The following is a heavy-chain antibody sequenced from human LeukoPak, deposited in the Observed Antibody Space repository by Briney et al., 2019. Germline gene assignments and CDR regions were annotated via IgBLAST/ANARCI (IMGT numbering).Heavy chain of an antibody. CDR1: GGSISSGGYY. CDR2: IYYSGST. V-gene: IGHV4-31*03. J-gene: IGHJ4*02. CDR3: ARVRVHDRNLDY. Sequence: SETLSLTCTVSGGSISSGGYYWSWIRQHPGKGLEWIGYIYYSGSTYYNPSLKSRVTTSVDTSKNQFSLKLSSVTAADTAVYYCARVRVHDRNLDYWGQGTLVTVYS. D-gene: IGHD1-14*01.